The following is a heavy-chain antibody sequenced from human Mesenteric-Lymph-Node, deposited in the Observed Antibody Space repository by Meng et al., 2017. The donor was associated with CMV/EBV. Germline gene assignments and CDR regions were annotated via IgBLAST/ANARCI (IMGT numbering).Heavy chain of an antibody. Sequence: GESLKISCAASGFAFGAYWMHWARQAPGKGLVWVSRINHDGSYIIYADSVKGRFTISRDNAKNTLYLQMNTLRAEDTAVYYCVRENGPDASRGNRFDPWGQGTLVTVSS. CDR2: INHDGSYI. CDR3: VRENGPDASRGNRFDP. CDR1: GFAFGAYW. J-gene: IGHJ5*02. D-gene: IGHD1-14*01. V-gene: IGHV3-74*01.